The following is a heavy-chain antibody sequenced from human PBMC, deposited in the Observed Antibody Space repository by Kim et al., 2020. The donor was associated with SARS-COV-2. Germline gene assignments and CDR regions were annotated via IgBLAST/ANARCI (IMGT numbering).Heavy chain of an antibody. J-gene: IGHJ4*02. D-gene: IGHD1-1*01. CDR3: ARDPYERWLQLHFDY. V-gene: IGHV3-30-3*01. CDR1: GFTFSSYA. CDR2: ISYDGSNK. Sequence: GGSLRLSCAASGFTFSSYAMHWVRQAPGKGLEWVAVISYDGSNKYYADSVKGRFTISRDNSKNTLYLQMNSLRAEDTAVYYCARDPYERWLQLHFDYWGQGTLVTVSS.